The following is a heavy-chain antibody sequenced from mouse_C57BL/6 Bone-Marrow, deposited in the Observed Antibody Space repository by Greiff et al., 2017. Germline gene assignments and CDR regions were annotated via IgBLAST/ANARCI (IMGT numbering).Heavy chain of an antibody. V-gene: IGHV14-4*01. J-gene: IGHJ1*03. CDR2: IDPENGDT. CDR1: GFNIKDDY. Sequence: EVQLQQSGAELVRPGASVKLSCTASGFNIKDDYMHWVKQRPEQGLEWIGWIDPENGDTEYASKFQGKAPITADTSSNTAYLQLSSLTSEDTAVYYCTTGYFDVWGTGTTVTVSS. CDR3: TTGYFDV.